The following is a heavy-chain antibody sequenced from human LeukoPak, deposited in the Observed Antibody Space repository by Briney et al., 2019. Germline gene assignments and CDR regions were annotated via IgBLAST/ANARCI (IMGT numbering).Heavy chain of an antibody. V-gene: IGHV4-59*01. D-gene: IGHD1-26*01. J-gene: IGHJ4*02. CDR3: ARGDPVGQYYFDY. CDR1: GGSINYYY. Sequence: PSETLSLTCAVSGGSINYYYWSWIRQPPGKGLEWIGDISYSGNTKFNPSLNSRLTMSVDSSKNQFSLKLSSVTAADTAVYYCARGDPVGQYYFDYWGQGTLVTVSS. CDR2: ISYSGNT.